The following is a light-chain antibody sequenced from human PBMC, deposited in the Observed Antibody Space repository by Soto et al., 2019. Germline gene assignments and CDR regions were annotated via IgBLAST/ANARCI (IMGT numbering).Light chain of an antibody. CDR2: DTT. V-gene: IGLV7-46*01. Sequence: AVVTQEPSLTVSPGGTVTLGFGSSTGAVTNGHYPYWFQQKPGQAPRTLIYDTTNRHSWTPARFSGSLLGGKAALTLSGAQPEDEAEYYCLLSYNGPYVFGTGTKVTVL. CDR1: TGAVTNGHY. J-gene: IGLJ1*01. CDR3: LLSYNGPYV.